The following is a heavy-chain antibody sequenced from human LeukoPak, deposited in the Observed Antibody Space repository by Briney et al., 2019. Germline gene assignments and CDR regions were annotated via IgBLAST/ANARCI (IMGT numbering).Heavy chain of an antibody. CDR1: GGSISTYY. V-gene: IGHV4-59*01. CDR2: IYYSGST. Sequence: SETLSLTCSVSGGSISTYYWSWIRQPPGKGLEWIGYIYYSGSTNYNPSLKSQVTMSVDTSKNQFSLKLTSVTAADTAVYYCARSQSSGWPDYHSWGQGTLVTVSS. D-gene: IGHD6-19*01. CDR3: ARSQSSGWPDYHS. J-gene: IGHJ4*02.